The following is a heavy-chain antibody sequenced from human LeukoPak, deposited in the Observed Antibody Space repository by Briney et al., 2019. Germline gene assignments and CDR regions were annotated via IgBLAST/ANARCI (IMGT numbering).Heavy chain of an antibody. V-gene: IGHV1-18*04. J-gene: IGHJ6*02. CDR1: GYTFTGYY. Sequence: GASVKVSCKASGYTFTGYYMHWVRQAPGQGLEWMGWISAYNGSTNYAQKLQGRVTMTTDTSTSTAYMELRSLRSDDTAVYYCARVNVSGPYYYYYGMDVWGQGTTVTVSS. CDR2: ISAYNGST. D-gene: IGHD6-19*01. CDR3: ARVNVSGPYYYYYGMDV.